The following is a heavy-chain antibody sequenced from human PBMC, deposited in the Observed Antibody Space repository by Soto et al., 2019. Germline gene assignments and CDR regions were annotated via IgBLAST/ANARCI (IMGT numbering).Heavy chain of an antibody. CDR2: IKSKTDGGTT. V-gene: IGHV3-15*01. J-gene: IGHJ4*02. CDR3: TTAPLYDYVWGSSY. Sequence: EVQLVESGGGLVKPGGSLRLSCAASGFTFTNAWMSWVRQAPGKGLEWVGRIKSKTDGGTTDYAAPVKGRFTISRDDSENTLYLQMNSLKAEDTAVYYCTTAPLYDYVWGSSYWGQGTLVTVPS. D-gene: IGHD3-16*01. CDR1: GFTFTNAW.